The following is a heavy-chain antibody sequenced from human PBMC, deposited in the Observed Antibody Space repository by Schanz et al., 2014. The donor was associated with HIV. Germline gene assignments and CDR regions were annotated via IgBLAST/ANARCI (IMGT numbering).Heavy chain of an antibody. J-gene: IGHJ4*02. CDR2: MRGSDDST. V-gene: IGHV3-23*01. CDR3: AKLAVRSDYNGRDY. CDR1: GFTFSDYA. Sequence: EVQLLESGGGLVQPGGSPRLSCTTSGFTFSDYAMSWVRQAPGKGLEWVSGMRGSDDSTFYADSVKGRFTISRDNSKNTLYLQMNSLRVEDTATYFCAKLAVRSDYNGRDYWGQGTLVIVSS. D-gene: IGHD3-16*01.